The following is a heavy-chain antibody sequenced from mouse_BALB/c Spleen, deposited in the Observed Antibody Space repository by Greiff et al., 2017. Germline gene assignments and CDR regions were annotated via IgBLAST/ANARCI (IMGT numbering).Heavy chain of an antibody. CDR3: AGSYEYAMDY. CDR1: GFNIKDTY. CDR2: IDPANGNT. Sequence: DVQLQESGAELVKPGASVKLSCTASGFNIKDTYMHWVKQRPEQGLEWIGRIDPANGNTKYDPKFQGKATITADTSSNTAYLQLSSLTSEDTAVYYCAGSYEYAMDYWGQGTSVTVSS. V-gene: IGHV14-3*02. J-gene: IGHJ4*01. D-gene: IGHD2-3*01.